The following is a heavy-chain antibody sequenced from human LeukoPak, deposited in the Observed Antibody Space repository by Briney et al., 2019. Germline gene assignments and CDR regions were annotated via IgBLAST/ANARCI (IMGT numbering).Heavy chain of an antibody. CDR2: INHSGGT. CDR1: GGSFSGYY. CDR3: ARIMPQYSSGWRPHGAFDI. D-gene: IGHD6-19*01. Sequence: PSETLSLTCAVYGGSFSGYYWSWIRQPPGKGLEWIGEINHSGGTNYNPSLKSRVTISLDTSKNHFSLKLTSVTAADTAVYYCARIMPQYSSGWRPHGAFDIWGQGTMVTVSS. V-gene: IGHV4-34*01. J-gene: IGHJ3*02.